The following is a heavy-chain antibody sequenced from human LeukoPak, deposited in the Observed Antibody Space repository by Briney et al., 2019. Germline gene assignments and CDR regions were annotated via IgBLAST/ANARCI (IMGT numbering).Heavy chain of an antibody. CDR1: GFTFSSYA. CDR2: ISGSGGST. Sequence: PGESLRLSCAASGFTFSSYAMSWVRQAPGKGLEWVSAISGSGGSTYYADSVKGRFTISRDNSKNTLYLQMNSLRAEDPAVYYCAPTPLNYPIDYWGQGTLVTVSS. D-gene: IGHD5-24*01. CDR3: APTPLNYPIDY. V-gene: IGHV3-23*01. J-gene: IGHJ4*02.